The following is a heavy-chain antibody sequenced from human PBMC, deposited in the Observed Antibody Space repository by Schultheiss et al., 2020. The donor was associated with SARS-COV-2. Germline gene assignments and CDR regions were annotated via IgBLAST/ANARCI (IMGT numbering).Heavy chain of an antibody. CDR1: GGSISSGGYS. CDR2: IYHSGST. D-gene: IGHD6-6*01. Sequence: SETLSLTCAVSGGSISSGGYSWSWIRQPPGKGLEWIGYIYHSGSTNYNPSLKSRVTISVDTSKNQFSLKLSSVTAADTAVYYCARERSSIAARRFDYWGQGTLVTVSS. CDR3: ARERSSIAARRFDY. V-gene: IGHV4-30-2*01. J-gene: IGHJ4*02.